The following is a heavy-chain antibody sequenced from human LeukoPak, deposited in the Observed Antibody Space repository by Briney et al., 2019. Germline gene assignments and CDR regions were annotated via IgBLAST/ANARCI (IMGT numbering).Heavy chain of an antibody. Sequence: ASVKVSCKASGYTFTGYYMHWVRQATGQGLEWMGWMNPNSGNTGYAQKFQGRVTMTRNTSISTAYMELSSLRSEDTAVYYCARGLSYSNLFYYYYGMDVWGQGTTVTVSS. CDR2: MNPNSGNT. CDR3: ARGLSYSNLFYYYYGMDV. D-gene: IGHD4-4*01. V-gene: IGHV1-8*02. CDR1: GYTFTGYY. J-gene: IGHJ6*02.